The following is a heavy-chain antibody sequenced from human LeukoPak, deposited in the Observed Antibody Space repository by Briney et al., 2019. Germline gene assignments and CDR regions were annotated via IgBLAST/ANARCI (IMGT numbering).Heavy chain of an antibody. V-gene: IGHV5-51*01. J-gene: IGHJ4*02. CDR2: IYPGDSDT. CDR1: GYRFSTYW. CDR3: ATSRCVHYHDSSGYYPLDY. Sequence: PGESLKISCKGSGYRFSTYWIAWVRQMPGKGLEWMGIIYPGDSDTRYSPSLQGQVTISADKSISTAYLQWSSLKASDTAMYYCATSRCVHYHDSSGYYPLDYWGQGTLVTVSS. D-gene: IGHD3-22*01.